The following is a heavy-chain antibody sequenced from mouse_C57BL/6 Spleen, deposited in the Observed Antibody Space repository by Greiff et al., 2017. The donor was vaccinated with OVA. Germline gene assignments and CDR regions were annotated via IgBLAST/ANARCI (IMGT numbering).Heavy chain of an antibody. CDR2: IDPSDSYT. Sequence: VQLQQPGAELVMPGASVKLSCKASGYTFTSYWMHWVKQRPGQGLEWIGEIDPSDSYTNYNQKFKGKSTLTVDKSSSTAYMQLSSLTSEDSAVYYCARAYYDYDGASWFAYWGQGTLVTDSA. J-gene: IGHJ3*01. V-gene: IGHV1-69*01. CDR1: GYTFTSYW. CDR3: ARAYYDYDGASWFAY. D-gene: IGHD2-4*01.